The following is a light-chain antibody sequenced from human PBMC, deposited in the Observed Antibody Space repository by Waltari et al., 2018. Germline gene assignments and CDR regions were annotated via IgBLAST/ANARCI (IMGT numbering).Light chain of an antibody. CDR2: KAS. Sequence: DIQMTQSPSTLSASVGDRVIITCRASQSISNWFAWYQQKPGKAPKLLIYKASNLESGVPSRFSGSGSGTEFTLTISSLQPDDFATYYCQQYDNYWTFGQGTKVEIK. CDR1: QSISNW. V-gene: IGKV1-5*03. CDR3: QQYDNYWT. J-gene: IGKJ1*01.